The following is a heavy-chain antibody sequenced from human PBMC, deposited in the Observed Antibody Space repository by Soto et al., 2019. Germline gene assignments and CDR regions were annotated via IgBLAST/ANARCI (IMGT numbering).Heavy chain of an antibody. CDR2: CITVGAP. V-gene: IGHV4-59*01. Sequence: SETLSSPAVSLVVPSEVITGAGSGSPQGRDWSGLGICITVGAPTTIPSLKSRVTISVDTSKNQFSLKLSSVTAADTAIYYCARDPVGVTHFDYWGQGAPVTVSS. D-gene: IGHD1-26*01. CDR1: VVPSEVIT. CDR3: ARDPVGVTHFDY. J-gene: IGHJ4*02.